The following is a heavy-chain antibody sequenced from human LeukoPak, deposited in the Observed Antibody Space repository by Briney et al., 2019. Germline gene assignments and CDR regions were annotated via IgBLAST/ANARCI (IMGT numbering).Heavy chain of an antibody. V-gene: IGHV1-24*01. J-gene: IGHJ4*02. Sequence: ASVTVSCTVSGYTLTELSMHWVRQAPGTGLEWMGGFDPEDGETIYAQKFQRRVTMTEDPSTDTAYMELSSLRSEDPAVYYCATRVYYYGSGSYHFDYWGQGTLVTVSS. D-gene: IGHD3-10*01. CDR2: FDPEDGET. CDR3: ATRVYYYGSGSYHFDY. CDR1: GYTLTELS.